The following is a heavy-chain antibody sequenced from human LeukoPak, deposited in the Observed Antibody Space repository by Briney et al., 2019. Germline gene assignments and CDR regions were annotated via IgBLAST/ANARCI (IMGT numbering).Heavy chain of an antibody. CDR3: ARGPNYDFWSGIDY. V-gene: IGHV3-66*01. J-gene: IGHJ4*02. Sequence: GGSLRLSCEASGFTVRSRYISWVRRAPGKGLEWVSIVYSGGSTYYADSVKGRFTISRDDSKNTVYLQMNSLRAEDTAVYYCARGPNYDFWSGIDYWGQGTLVTVSS. CDR1: GFTVRSRY. D-gene: IGHD3-3*01. CDR2: VYSGGST.